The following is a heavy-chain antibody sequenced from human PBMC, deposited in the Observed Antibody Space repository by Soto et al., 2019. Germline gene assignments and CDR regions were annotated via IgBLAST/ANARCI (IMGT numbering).Heavy chain of an antibody. J-gene: IGHJ3*02. D-gene: IGHD4-4*01. CDR3: AKDITTYDFSHYAGSAFDI. V-gene: IGHV3-9*01. CDR1: GFTFDDYA. Sequence: GGSLRLSCAASGFTFDDYAMHWVRQAPGKDLEWVSGISWNSGGIGYADSVKGQFTISRDNAKNSLYLQMNSLRAEDTALYYCAKDITTYDFSHYAGSAFDICGQATMGTVS. CDR2: ISWNSGGI.